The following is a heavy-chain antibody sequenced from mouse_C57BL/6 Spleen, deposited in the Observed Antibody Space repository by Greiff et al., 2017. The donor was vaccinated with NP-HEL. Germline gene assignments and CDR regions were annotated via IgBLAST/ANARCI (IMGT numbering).Heavy chain of an antibody. D-gene: IGHD4-1*01. CDR2: INYDGSST. CDR3: ARDQSGFDY. Sequence: DVHLVESEGGLVQPGSSMKLSCTASGFTFSDYYMAWVRQVPEKGLEWVANINYDGSSTYYLDSLKSRFIISRDKAKNILYLQMSILKSEDTATYYCARDQSGFDYWGQGTTLTVSS. CDR1: GFTFSDYY. V-gene: IGHV5-16*01. J-gene: IGHJ2*01.